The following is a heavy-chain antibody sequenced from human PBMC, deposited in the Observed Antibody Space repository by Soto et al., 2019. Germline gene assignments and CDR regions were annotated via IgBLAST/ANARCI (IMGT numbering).Heavy chain of an antibody. V-gene: IGHV4-4*02. CDR3: ARGFYYDTSPYYSNDAFDI. CDR1: GDSISSDYW. J-gene: IGHJ3*02. D-gene: IGHD3-22*01. Sequence: SETLSLTCAVSGDSISSDYWWTWVRQPPGRGLEWIGEIYHSGSTSSHPSLKSRVTISVDKSKNQFSLRLISVTAADTAVYYCARGFYYDTSPYYSNDAFDIWGPGTMVTVSS. CDR2: IYHSGST.